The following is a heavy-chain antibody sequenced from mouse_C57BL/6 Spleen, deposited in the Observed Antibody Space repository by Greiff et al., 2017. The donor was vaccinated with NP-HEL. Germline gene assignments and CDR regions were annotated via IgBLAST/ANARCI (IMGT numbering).Heavy chain of an antibody. Sequence: EVQLQQSGPELVKPGASVKISCKASGYSFTDYNMNWVKQSNGKSLEWIGVINPNYGTTSYHQKFKGKATLTVDQSSSTAYMQLNSLTSEDSAVYDGARCTMVTTEFAYWGQGTLVTVSA. CDR2: INPNYGTT. J-gene: IGHJ3*01. D-gene: IGHD2-2*01. V-gene: IGHV1-39*01. CDR3: ARCTMVTTEFAY. CDR1: GYSFTDYN.